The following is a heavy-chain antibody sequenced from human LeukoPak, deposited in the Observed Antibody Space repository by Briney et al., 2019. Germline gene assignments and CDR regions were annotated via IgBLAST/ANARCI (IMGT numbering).Heavy chain of an antibody. Sequence: GGSLRLSCAASGFTFSDYAMSWVRHAPGKGLEWVSASSGRGGNTYYADSVKGRFTISRDNSKNTLSLQMNTLRAEDTAVYYCGKAQTACGGDCYSNFDYWGRGTLVTVSS. V-gene: IGHV3-23*01. CDR3: GKAQTACGGDCYSNFDY. J-gene: IGHJ4*02. CDR2: SSGRGGNT. CDR1: GFTFSDYA. D-gene: IGHD2-21*02.